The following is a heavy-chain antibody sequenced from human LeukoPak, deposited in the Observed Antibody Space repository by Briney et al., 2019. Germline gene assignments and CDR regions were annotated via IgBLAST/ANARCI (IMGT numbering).Heavy chain of an antibody. Sequence: GGSLRLSCAASGFTVSSNHMSWVRQAPGKGLEWVSVIYSGGSTYYADSVKGRFTISRDNSRNTLYLQMNSLRAEDTAVYYCARDGRIRFTGYFDYWGQGTLVTVSS. V-gene: IGHV3-53*01. CDR1: GFTVSSNH. D-gene: IGHD1-1*01. CDR3: ARDGRIRFTGYFDY. CDR2: IYSGGST. J-gene: IGHJ4*02.